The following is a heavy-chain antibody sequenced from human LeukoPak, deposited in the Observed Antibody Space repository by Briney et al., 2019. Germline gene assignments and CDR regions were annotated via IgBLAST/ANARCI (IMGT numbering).Heavy chain of an antibody. Sequence: ASVKVSCKASGGTFSSYAISWVRQAPGQGLEWMGGIIPIFGTANYAQKFQGRVTITADESTSTAYMELSSLRSADTAVYYCARGYSGSYGRFDYWGQGTLVTVSS. D-gene: IGHD1-26*01. CDR2: IIPIFGTA. CDR1: GGTFSSYA. V-gene: IGHV1-69*13. CDR3: ARGYSGSYGRFDY. J-gene: IGHJ4*02.